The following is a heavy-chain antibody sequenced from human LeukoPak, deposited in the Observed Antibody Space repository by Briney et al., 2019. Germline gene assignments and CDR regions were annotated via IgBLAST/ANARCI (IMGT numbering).Heavy chain of an antibody. CDR2: ISFDGNDK. D-gene: IGHD2-2*02. Sequence: GRSLRLSCVASGFTFSSYDIHWVRQAPGKALEWVAAISFDGNDKYYRDSVKGRLTISRDNARNTLFLDMTGLTIDDAATYYCAIRPGPFGYWGQGTQVIVSS. CDR1: GFTFSSYD. J-gene: IGHJ4*02. V-gene: IGHV3-30-3*01. CDR3: AIRPGPFGY.